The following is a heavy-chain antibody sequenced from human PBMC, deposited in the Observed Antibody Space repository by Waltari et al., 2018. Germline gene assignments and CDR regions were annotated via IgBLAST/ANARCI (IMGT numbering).Heavy chain of an antibody. CDR2: ITGGGGTT. D-gene: IGHD6-19*01. V-gene: IGHV3-23*01. CDR3: ARNWAGIKQYYFDY. J-gene: IGHJ4*02. Sequence: EVQLLESGGGLVQSGGSLRPSCVASGFTFSSYVMNWVRQAPGKGLEWVSTITGGGGTTYYADSVKGRFTISRDNSENTMYLQMNSLRGEDTALYYCARNWAGIKQYYFDYWGQGSLVTVSS. CDR1: GFTFSSYV.